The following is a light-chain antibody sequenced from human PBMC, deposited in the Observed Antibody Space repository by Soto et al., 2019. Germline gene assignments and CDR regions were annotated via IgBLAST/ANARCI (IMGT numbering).Light chain of an antibody. CDR2: YNN. J-gene: IGLJ2*01. Sequence: QSVLTQPPSVSAAPGQKVTISCSGNSSNIGKNYVSWFQQFPGTAPKLLIYYNNKRPSGIPDRFSGSNSGTSATLGITGLQTGDEADYYCDTWDSSLSAVVFGGGTKLTVL. CDR3: DTWDSSLSAVV. CDR1: SSNIGKNY. V-gene: IGLV1-51*01.